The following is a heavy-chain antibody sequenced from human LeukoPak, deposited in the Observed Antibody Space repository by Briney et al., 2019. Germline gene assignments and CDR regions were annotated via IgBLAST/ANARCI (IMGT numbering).Heavy chain of an antibody. Sequence: ASVKVSCTASGYTFTSYDINWVRQATGQGLEWMGWMNPNSGNTGYAQKFQGRVTMTRNTSISTAYMELSSLRSEDTAVYYCARGLEFAPVPEHEGGPGTLVTVSS. V-gene: IGHV1-8*01. CDR1: GYTFTSYD. D-gene: IGHD2-2*01. J-gene: IGHJ4*02. CDR2: MNPNSGNT. CDR3: ARGLEFAPVPEHE.